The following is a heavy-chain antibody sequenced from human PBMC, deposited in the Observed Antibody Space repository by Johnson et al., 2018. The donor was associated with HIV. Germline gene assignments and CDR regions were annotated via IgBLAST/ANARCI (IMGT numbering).Heavy chain of an antibody. Sequence: VQLVESGGGLVQPGGSLRLSCAASGFTFSSYDMHWVRQATGKGLEWVSAIGTAGDTYYPGYVNGRFTISRDTSKNTLYLQMNNLRAEDTAVYYCARDNSGGDAYDIWGQGTMVTVSS. CDR3: ARDNSGGDAYDI. CDR1: GFTFSSYD. D-gene: IGHD3-10*01. CDR2: IGTAGDT. V-gene: IGHV3-13*01. J-gene: IGHJ3*02.